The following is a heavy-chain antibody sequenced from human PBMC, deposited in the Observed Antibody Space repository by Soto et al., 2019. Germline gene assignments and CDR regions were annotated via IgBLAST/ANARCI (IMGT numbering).Heavy chain of an antibody. Sequence: SSVKGSCKAAGYTFTSYYMHWVRQAPGQGLEWMGIINPSGGSTSYAQKFQGRVTMTRDTSTSTVYMELSSLRSEDTAVYYCARDLGARYFDYWGQGTLVTVSS. J-gene: IGHJ4*02. CDR1: GYTFTSYY. CDR3: ARDLGARYFDY. CDR2: INPSGGST. D-gene: IGHD3-16*01. V-gene: IGHV1-46*01.